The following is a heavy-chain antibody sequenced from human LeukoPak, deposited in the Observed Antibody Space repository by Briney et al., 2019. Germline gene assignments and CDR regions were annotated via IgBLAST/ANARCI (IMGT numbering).Heavy chain of an antibody. CDR2: IYYSGST. CDR3: ARVRELGTTDAFDI. D-gene: IGHD7-27*01. Sequence: SQTLSLTCTVSGGSISSGGYYWSWIRQHPGKGLEWIGYIYYSGSTNYNPSLKSRVTISVDTSKNQFSLKLSSVTAADTAVYYCARVRELGTTDAFDIWGQGTMVTVSS. J-gene: IGHJ3*02. CDR1: GGSISSGGYY. V-gene: IGHV4-31*03.